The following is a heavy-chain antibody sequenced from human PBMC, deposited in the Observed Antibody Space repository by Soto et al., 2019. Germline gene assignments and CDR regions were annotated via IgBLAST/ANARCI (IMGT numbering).Heavy chain of an antibody. D-gene: IGHD2-15*01. Sequence: GESLKIACNASGYIFIDYWIGWVRQMPGKGLEWMGIVYPRDSDTRYSPSFQGQVTISADRSTGTAFLQWRSLKASDTALYYCARPPLPGYSIHFNSWGQGTLVTVSS. CDR3: ARPPLPGYSIHFNS. CDR2: VYPRDSDT. V-gene: IGHV5-51*01. CDR1: GYIFIDYW. J-gene: IGHJ4*02.